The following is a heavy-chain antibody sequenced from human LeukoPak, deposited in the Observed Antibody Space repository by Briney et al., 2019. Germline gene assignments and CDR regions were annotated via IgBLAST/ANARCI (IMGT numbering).Heavy chain of an antibody. CDR3: AKSRATAAKAVDY. V-gene: IGHV3-30*18. Sequence: PGRSLRLSCAASGFTFSSYGMHWVRQAPGKGLEWVAVISYDGSNKYYADSAKGRFTISRDNSKNTLYLQMNSLRAEDTAVYYCAKSRATAAKAVDYWGQGTLVTVSS. CDR2: ISYDGSNK. CDR1: GFTFSSYG. D-gene: IGHD6-13*01. J-gene: IGHJ4*02.